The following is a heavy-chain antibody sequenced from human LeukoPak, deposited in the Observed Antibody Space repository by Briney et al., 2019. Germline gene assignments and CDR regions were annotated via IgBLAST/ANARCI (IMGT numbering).Heavy chain of an antibody. CDR2: IWYDGSNK. D-gene: IGHD2-21*01. CDR3: ARDLFSGPPFDY. Sequence: GRSLRLSCAASGFTFSSYGMHWVRQAPGKGLEWLAVIWYDGSNKYYADSVKGRFTISRDNSKNTLYLQMNSLRAEDTAVYYCARDLFSGPPFDYWGQGTLVTVSS. CDR1: GFTFSSYG. J-gene: IGHJ4*02. V-gene: IGHV3-33*01.